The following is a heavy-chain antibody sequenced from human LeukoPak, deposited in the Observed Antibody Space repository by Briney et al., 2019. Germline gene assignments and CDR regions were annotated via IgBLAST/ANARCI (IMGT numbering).Heavy chain of an antibody. CDR1: GFTFSSYD. CDR2: ITNSSSTI. D-gene: IGHD2-2*01. V-gene: IGHV3-48*01. CDR3: TKEDAVAPPRYAFDV. Sequence: PGGSLRLSCAASGFTFSSYDMNWVRQAPGKGLEWVSYITNSSSTIYYADSVKGRFTVSTDNSKNTLYLQMNSLRAEDTAAYYCTKEDAVAPPRYAFDVWGQGTMVTVSS. J-gene: IGHJ3*01.